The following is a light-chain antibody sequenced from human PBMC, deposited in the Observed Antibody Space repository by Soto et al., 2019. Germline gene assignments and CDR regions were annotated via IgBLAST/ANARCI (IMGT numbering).Light chain of an antibody. Sequence: QSVLTQPASVSGSPGQSITISCTGTSSDVGNYNLVTWYQQHPGKAPKLMIYEVSKRPSRVSNRFSGSKSGNPASLTISRLQAEDEADYYCCSYAGSSTCVFGTGTKVTVL. J-gene: IGLJ1*01. CDR2: EVS. CDR3: CSYAGSSTCV. V-gene: IGLV2-23*02. CDR1: SSDVGNYNL.